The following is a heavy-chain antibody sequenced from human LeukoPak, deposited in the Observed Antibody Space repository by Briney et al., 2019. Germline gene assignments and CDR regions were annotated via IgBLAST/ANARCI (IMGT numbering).Heavy chain of an antibody. D-gene: IGHD6-13*01. CDR1: GYTFTSYY. V-gene: IGHV1-46*01. CDR3: ARDVAPSIAAAGMFYDY. Sequence: GASVKVSCKASGYTFTSYYMHWVRQAPGQGLEWMGIINPSGGSTSYAQKFQGRVTMTRDMSTSTVYMELSSLRSEDTAVYYCARDVAPSIAAAGMFYDYWGQGTLVTVSS. J-gene: IGHJ4*02. CDR2: INPSGGST.